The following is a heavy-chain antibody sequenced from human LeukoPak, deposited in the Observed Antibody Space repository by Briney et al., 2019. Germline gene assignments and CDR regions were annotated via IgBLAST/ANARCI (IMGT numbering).Heavy chain of an antibody. CDR3: AKGGGDLWFGDPYGMDV. V-gene: IGHV3-23*01. CDR1: GFTFSSYA. CDR2: ISGSGGST. D-gene: IGHD3-10*01. Sequence: PGGSLRLSCAASGFTFSSYAMSWVRQAPGKGLEWVSAISGSGGSTYYADSVKGRFTISRDNSKNTLYLQMNSLRAEDTAVYYCAKGGGDLWFGDPYGMDVWGQGTTVTVSS. J-gene: IGHJ6*02.